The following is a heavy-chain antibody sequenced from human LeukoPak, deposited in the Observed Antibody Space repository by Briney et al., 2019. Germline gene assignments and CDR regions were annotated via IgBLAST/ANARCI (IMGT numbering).Heavy chain of an antibody. J-gene: IGHJ4*02. CDR1: GYTFTGYG. D-gene: IGHD1-26*01. CDR2: ISAYNGNT. Sequence: GASVKGSCKASGYTFTGYGISWVRQAPGQGLEWMGWISAYNGNTNYAQKLQGRVTMTTDTSTSTAYMELRSLRSDDTAVYYCARDPLRYGSSYYFDYWGQGTLVTVSS. V-gene: IGHV1-18*01. CDR3: ARDPLRYGSSYYFDY.